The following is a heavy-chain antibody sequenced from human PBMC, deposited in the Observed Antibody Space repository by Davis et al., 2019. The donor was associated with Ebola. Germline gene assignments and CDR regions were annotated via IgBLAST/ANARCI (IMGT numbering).Heavy chain of an antibody. J-gene: IGHJ6*02. CDR2: INHSGST. V-gene: IGHV4-34*01. CDR3: ARGSYLHYYYYGMDV. Sequence: GSLRLSCAVYGGSFSGYYWSWIRQPPGKGLEWIGEINHSGSTNYNPSLKSRVTISVDTSKNQFSLKLSSVTAADTAVYYCARGSYLHYYYYGMDVWGQGTTVTVSS. D-gene: IGHD1-26*01. CDR1: GGSFSGYY.